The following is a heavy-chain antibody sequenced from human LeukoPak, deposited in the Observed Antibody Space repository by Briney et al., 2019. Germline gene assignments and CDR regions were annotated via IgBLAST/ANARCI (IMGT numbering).Heavy chain of an antibody. V-gene: IGHV4-4*07. CDR2: IYTSGST. CDR3: ASQDYGGNLRPAEYFQH. J-gene: IGHJ1*01. D-gene: IGHD4-23*01. Sequence: NPSETLSLTCTVSGGSITIYYWSWIRQPAGKGLEWIGRIYTSGSTNYNPSLKSRVTMSVDTSKNQFSLKLSSVTAADTAVYYCASQDYGGNLRPAEYFQHWGQGTLVTVSS. CDR1: GGSITIYY.